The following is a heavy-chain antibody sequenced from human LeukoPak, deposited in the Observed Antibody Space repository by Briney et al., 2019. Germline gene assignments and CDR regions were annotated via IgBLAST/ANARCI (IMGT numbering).Heavy chain of an antibody. CDR2: ISAYNGNT. V-gene: IGHV1-18*01. J-gene: IGHJ4*02. Sequence: ASVKVSCKASGYTFTSYGISWVRQAPGQGLEWMGWISAYNGNTNYAQKLQGRVTMTTDTSTSTAYMELRSLRSDDTAVYYCARAGGFYSSSWWYYFDYWGQGTLVTVSS. D-gene: IGHD6-13*01. CDR3: ARAGGFYSSSWWYYFDY. CDR1: GYTFTSYG.